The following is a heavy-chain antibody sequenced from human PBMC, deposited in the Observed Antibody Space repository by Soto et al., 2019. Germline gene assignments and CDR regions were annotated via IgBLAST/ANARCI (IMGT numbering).Heavy chain of an antibody. D-gene: IGHD4-17*01. CDR1: HGSRGSSA. Sequence: TPSLTCAVHHGSRGSSARSWAVSPSKKRLEWIGYNYDSGSNNYKPSLKSRVTISVDTSKNQFSLKLSSVTAADTAVYYCARGSTGLRDYYFGMDVWGQGTPVT. CDR3: ARGSTGLRDYYFGMDV. CDR2: NYDSGSN. J-gene: IGHJ6*02. V-gene: IGHV4-59*01.